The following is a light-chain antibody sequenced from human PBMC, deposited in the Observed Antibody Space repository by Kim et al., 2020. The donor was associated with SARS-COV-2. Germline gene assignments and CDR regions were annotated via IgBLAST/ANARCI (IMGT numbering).Light chain of an antibody. CDR2: KAS. Sequence: DIQMTQSPSTLSASVGDRVTITCRASQSISTWLAWYQQKPGKAPKFLIYKASNLQSGVPSRFSGSGSGTEFTLTISSLQPDDFATYYCQQYYSYWTFGQGTKVDIK. CDR3: QQYYSYWT. CDR1: QSISTW. J-gene: IGKJ1*01. V-gene: IGKV1-5*03.